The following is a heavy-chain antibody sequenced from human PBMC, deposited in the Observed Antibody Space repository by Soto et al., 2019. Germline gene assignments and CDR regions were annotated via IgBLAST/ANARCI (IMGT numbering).Heavy chain of an antibody. D-gene: IGHD2-8*01. CDR2: IIPIFGTA. CDR1: GGTFSSCA. J-gene: IGHJ6*02. CDR3: ARDPGLMVYAAYYYYYGMDV. Sequence: SVKVSGKASGGTFSSCAISCVRQAPGQGLEWMGGIIPIFGTANYAQKFQGRVTITADESTSTAYMELSSLRSEDTAVYYCARDPGLMVYAAYYYYYGMDVWGQGTTVTVSS. V-gene: IGHV1-69*13.